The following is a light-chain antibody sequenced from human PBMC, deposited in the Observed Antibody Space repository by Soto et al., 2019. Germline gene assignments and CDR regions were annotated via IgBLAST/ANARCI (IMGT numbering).Light chain of an antibody. V-gene: IGLV2-11*01. CDR3: CLYAVTFYV. CDR1: SSDVGTYDF. Sequence: QSALTQPRSVSGSPGQSVTISCTGTSSDVGTYDFVSWYQQHPGKAPRLMIFDVSERPSGVHDRFSGSKSGNTASLTISGLQAEDEADYYCCLYAVTFYVFGTGTKVTVL. CDR2: DVS. J-gene: IGLJ1*01.